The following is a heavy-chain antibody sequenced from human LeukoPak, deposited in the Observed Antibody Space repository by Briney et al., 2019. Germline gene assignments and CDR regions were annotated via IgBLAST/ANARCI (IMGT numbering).Heavy chain of an antibody. CDR1: GGSISSYY. D-gene: IGHD1-26*01. V-gene: IGHV4-59*01. Sequence: SETLSLTCTVSGGSISSYYRSWIRQPPGKGLEWIGYIYNSGSANYNPSLKSRVTISVDTSKNQFSLKLSSVTAADTAVYYCARTYGGTPPELRWFDPWGQGTLVTVSS. J-gene: IGHJ5*02. CDR3: ARTYGGTPPELRWFDP. CDR2: IYNSGSA.